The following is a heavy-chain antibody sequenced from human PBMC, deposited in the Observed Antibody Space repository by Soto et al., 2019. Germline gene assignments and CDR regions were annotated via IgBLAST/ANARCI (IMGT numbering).Heavy chain of an antibody. D-gene: IGHD3-9*01. CDR3: AAVNNDSEYFQH. J-gene: IGHJ1*01. CDR1: GGSISSYY. Sequence: QVQLQESGPGLVKPSETLSLTCTVSGGSISSYYWSWIRQPPRKGLEWIGYIYYSGSTNYNPSLKLRVTISVDTSNNQFSLKLSSVTAADTAVYYCAAVNNDSEYFQHWGQGTLVIVGS. V-gene: IGHV4-59*08. CDR2: IYYSGST.